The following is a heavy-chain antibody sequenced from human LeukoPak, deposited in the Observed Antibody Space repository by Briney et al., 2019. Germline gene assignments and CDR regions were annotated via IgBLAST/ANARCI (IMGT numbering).Heavy chain of an antibody. Sequence: GGSLRLSCAASGFTFDDYAMHWVRQAPGKGLEWVSGISWNSGSIGYADSVKGRFTISRDNAKNSLYLQMNSLRAEDTALYYCAKDMSGYYDSSGYYLGFDYWGQGTLVTVSS. CDR2: ISWNSGSI. CDR3: AKDMSGYYDSSGYYLGFDY. J-gene: IGHJ4*02. D-gene: IGHD3-22*01. CDR1: GFTFDDYA. V-gene: IGHV3-9*01.